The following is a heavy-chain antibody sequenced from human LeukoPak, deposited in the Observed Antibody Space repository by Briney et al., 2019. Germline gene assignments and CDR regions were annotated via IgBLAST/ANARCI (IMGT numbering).Heavy chain of an antibody. D-gene: IGHD5-18*01. CDR1: GGTVSSSA. J-gene: IGHJ4*02. CDR3: ARDHEDTAVVTYFDH. Sequence: SVKVSCKASGGTVSSSAISWVRQTPGQGLEWMGRIIPMFDIANYAQKFQGRVTITADKSTNTAYMELSSLSSEDTAVYYCARDHEDTAVVTYFDHWGQGTLVTVPS. CDR2: IIPMFDIA. V-gene: IGHV1-69*04.